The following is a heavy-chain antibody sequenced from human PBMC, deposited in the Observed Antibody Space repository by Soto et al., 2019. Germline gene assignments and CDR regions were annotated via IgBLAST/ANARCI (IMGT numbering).Heavy chain of an antibody. CDR3: ARDASDIAAAGPLSY. V-gene: IGHV3-30-3*01. CDR2: ISYDGSNK. CDR1: GFTFSRYA. D-gene: IGHD6-13*01. J-gene: IGHJ4*02. Sequence: PGGSLRLSCAASGFTFSRYAMHWVRQAPGKGLEWVAVISYDGSNKYYADSVKGRFTISRDKSKNTLYLQMNSLRAEDTAVYYCARDASDIAAAGPLSYWGQGTLVTVSS.